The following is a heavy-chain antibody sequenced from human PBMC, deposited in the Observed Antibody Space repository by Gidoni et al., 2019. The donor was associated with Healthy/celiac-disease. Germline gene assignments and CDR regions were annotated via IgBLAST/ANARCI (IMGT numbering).Heavy chain of an antibody. V-gene: IGHV4-61*02. J-gene: IGHJ4*02. CDR3: ARDGEFGELPDY. D-gene: IGHD3-10*01. Sequence: QVQLQESAPGLVKPSQTLSLTCTVSGGSISSGSYYWSWIRQPAGKGLEWIGRIYTSGSTNYNPSLKSRVTISVDTSKNQFSLKLSSVTAADTAVYYCARDGEFGELPDYRGQGTLVTVSS. CDR2: IYTSGST. CDR1: GGSISSGSYY.